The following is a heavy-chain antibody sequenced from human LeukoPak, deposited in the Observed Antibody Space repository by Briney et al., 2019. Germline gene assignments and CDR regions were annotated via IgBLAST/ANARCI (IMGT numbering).Heavy chain of an antibody. V-gene: IGHV4-39*07. CDR2: INHSGST. CDR3: ARRRITMIVVVKNYFDY. Sequence: SETLSLTCSVSGDSISSSSYYWSWILQPPGKGLEWIGEINHSGSTNYNPSLKSRVTISVDTSKNQFSLKLSSVTAADTAVYYCARRRITMIVVVKNYFDYWGQGTLVTVSS. J-gene: IGHJ4*02. D-gene: IGHD3-22*01. CDR1: GDSISSSSYY.